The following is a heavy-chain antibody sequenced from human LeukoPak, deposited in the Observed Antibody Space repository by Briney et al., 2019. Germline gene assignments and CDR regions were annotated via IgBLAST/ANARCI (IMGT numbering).Heavy chain of an antibody. V-gene: IGHV4-59*01. Sequence: PSETLSLTCTVSGGSISSYYWNWIRHPPGKGLEWIGYIYNTGSTNYNPSLKSRVAISVDTSKNQFSLKLSSVTAADTAIYYCARGHYDSRGYSEPFDYWGQGTVVTVSS. D-gene: IGHD3-22*01. CDR3: ARGHYDSRGYSEPFDY. CDR2: IYNTGST. J-gene: IGHJ4*02. CDR1: GGSISSYY.